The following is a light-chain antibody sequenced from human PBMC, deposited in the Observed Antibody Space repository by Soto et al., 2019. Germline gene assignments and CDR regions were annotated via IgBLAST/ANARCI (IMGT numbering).Light chain of an antibody. CDR1: SSDVGSYNL. Sequence: QSALTQPASVSGSPGQSITISCTGTSSDVGSYNLVSWYQQHPGKAPKLMIYEVNKRPSGVSNRFSGSKSDNTASLTISGLQAEDEADYYCCSYAGSRTFVVFGGGTKLTVL. CDR2: EVN. V-gene: IGLV2-23*02. CDR3: CSYAGSRTFVV. J-gene: IGLJ2*01.